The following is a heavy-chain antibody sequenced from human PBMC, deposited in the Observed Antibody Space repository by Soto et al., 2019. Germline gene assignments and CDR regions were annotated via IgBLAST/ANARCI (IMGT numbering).Heavy chain of an antibody. D-gene: IGHD3-9*01. Sequence: ASVKVSCKASGYTYTSYDINWVRQAPGQGLEWMGWMNPNSGNTGYAQKFQGRVTMTRNTSISTAYMELSSLRSEDTAVYYCALGGEITISYYYYGMDVWGQGTTVTVSS. V-gene: IGHV1-8*01. CDR2: MNPNSGNT. CDR3: ALGGEITISYYYYGMDV. CDR1: GYTYTSYD. J-gene: IGHJ6*02.